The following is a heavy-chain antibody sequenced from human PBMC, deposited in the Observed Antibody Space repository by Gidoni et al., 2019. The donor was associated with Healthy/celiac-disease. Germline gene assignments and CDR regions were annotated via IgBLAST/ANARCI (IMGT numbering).Heavy chain of an antibody. Sequence: EVQLVESGGGLVTPGGSLRLSCAASGFTFSRYSMNWVRQAPGKGLEWVSSSRSSSSYIYYADSVKGRFTISRDNAKNSLYLQMNSLRAEDTAVYYCAGPLYSSSPYAEYFQHWGQGTLVTVSS. D-gene: IGHD6-13*01. CDR2: SRSSSSYI. CDR3: AGPLYSSSPYAEYFQH. J-gene: IGHJ1*01. CDR1: GFTFSRYS. V-gene: IGHV3-21*01.